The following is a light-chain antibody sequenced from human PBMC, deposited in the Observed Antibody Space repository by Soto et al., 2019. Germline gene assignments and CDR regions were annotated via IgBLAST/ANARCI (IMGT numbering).Light chain of an antibody. CDR2: EVN. Sequence: QSVLTQPPSASRSPGQSVTISCTGTSSDVGGYKYVSWYQQHPGKAPKLMIYEVNKRPSGVPDRFSGSKSGNTASLTVSGLQAEDEADYYCSSYAGSNSFIFGTGTKLTVL. CDR1: SSDVGGYKY. CDR3: SSYAGSNSFI. V-gene: IGLV2-8*02. J-gene: IGLJ1*01.